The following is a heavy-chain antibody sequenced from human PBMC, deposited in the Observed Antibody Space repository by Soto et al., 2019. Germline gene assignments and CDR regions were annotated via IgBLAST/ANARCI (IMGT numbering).Heavy chain of an antibody. V-gene: IGHV1-18*01. CDR2: ISAYNGNT. D-gene: IGHD3-22*01. J-gene: IGHJ4*02. CDR1: GYTFTMYG. Sequence: QVQLVQSGGEVKKPGASVKVSCKASGYTFTMYGISWVRQAPGQGLEWMGWISAYNGNTDYAQKVQGRLTMTTDTTTSTVYMELRSLRSDDTAVYYCARHEYYYDSSGNGGTEFDSWGQGTLVTVSS. CDR3: ARHEYYYDSSGNGGTEFDS.